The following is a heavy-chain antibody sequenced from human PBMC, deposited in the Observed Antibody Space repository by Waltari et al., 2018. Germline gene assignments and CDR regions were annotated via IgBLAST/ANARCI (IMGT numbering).Heavy chain of an antibody. D-gene: IGHD6-13*01. Sequence: EVQLVESGGGLVQPGGSLRLSCATSGFTFTHSWVSWVRQAPGKGLEWLANIRQDGNAKYYLDSVKGRFTISRDNAKNSVFLQMNNLRDEDTAVYYCATSKAAPANDWGQGTLVTVSS. J-gene: IGHJ4*02. CDR3: ATSKAAPAND. CDR1: GFTFTHSW. CDR2: IRQDGNAK. V-gene: IGHV3-7*01.